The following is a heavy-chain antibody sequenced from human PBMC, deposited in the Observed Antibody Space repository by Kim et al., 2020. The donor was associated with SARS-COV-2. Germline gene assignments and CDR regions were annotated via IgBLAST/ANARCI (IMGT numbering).Heavy chain of an antibody. Sequence: GGSLRLSCTTSGFTFTGHAMSWVRQAPGKGLEWVSSIDGSDGTTYYVDSVRGRFTISRDDSKNTLYLQMSAFRVDDTAVYYCIKGGGGWLWEHWGQGTLV. CDR2: IDGSDGTT. V-gene: IGHV3-23*01. CDR1: GFTFTGHA. J-gene: IGHJ1*01. D-gene: IGHD3-16*01. CDR3: IKGGGGWLWEH.